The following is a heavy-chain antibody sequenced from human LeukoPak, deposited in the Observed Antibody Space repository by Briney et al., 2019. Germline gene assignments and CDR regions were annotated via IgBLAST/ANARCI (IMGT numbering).Heavy chain of an antibody. CDR2: INHDGSST. Sequence: PGGSLRLSCATSGFTFTTFWMHWVRQAPGKGLVWVSRINHDGSSTNYADSVKGRFTIFRDNAKNTVYLQMNSLRAEDTGVYYCVRDWGYDSSGYWQKYFDTWGQGTLVTVSS. CDR3: VRDWGYDSSGYWQKYFDT. J-gene: IGHJ4*02. CDR1: GFTFTTFW. V-gene: IGHV3-74*01. D-gene: IGHD3-22*01.